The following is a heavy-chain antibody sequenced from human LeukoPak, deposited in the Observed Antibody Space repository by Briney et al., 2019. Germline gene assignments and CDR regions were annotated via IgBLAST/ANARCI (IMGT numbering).Heavy chain of an antibody. CDR2: ISRSRRDI. J-gene: IGHJ6*02. D-gene: IGHD5-18*01. V-gene: IGHV3-21*01. Sequence: GGSLRLSCAASGFTFSLYSMTWVRQAPGKGLEWVSSISRSRRDIYYVDSVKGRFTISRDNSKNALSLQMNSVRAEDTAVYYCARNKPVADSCGYSSLHYYYYGMDVSGQGTTVTVSS. CDR1: GFTFSLYS. CDR3: ARNKPVADSCGYSSLHYYYYGMDV.